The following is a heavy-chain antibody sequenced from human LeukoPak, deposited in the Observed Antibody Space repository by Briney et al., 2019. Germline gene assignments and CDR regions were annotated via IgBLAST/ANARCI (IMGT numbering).Heavy chain of an antibody. CDR3: ATSRNYYDSSGYFRRGEYYFDY. D-gene: IGHD3-22*01. CDR1: GFTVSSNY. Sequence: PGGSLKLSCAASGFTVSSNYMSWVRQAPRKGPEWVPVIYSGGSTYYADSVKGRFTISRDNSKNTLYLQMNSLRAEDTAVYYCATSRNYYDSSGYFRRGEYYFDYWGQGTLVTVSS. CDR2: IYSGGST. V-gene: IGHV3-53*01. J-gene: IGHJ4*02.